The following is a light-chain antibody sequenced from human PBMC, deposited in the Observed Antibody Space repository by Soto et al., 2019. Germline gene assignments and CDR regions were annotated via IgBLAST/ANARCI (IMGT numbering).Light chain of an antibody. CDR2: EVS. CDR1: SSDVGSYNY. Sequence: QSALTQPASVSGSPGQSITISCTGTSSDVGSYNYVSWYQQHPGKAPKLMIYEVSNRPSGVSNRFSGSKSGNTASLTISGLQAEDEADYYCNSYTNNNTLEVFGTGTKLTVL. J-gene: IGLJ1*01. V-gene: IGLV2-14*01. CDR3: NSYTNNNTLEV.